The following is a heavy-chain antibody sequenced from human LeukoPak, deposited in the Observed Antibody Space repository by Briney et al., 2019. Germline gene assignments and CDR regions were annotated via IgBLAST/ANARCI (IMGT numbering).Heavy chain of an antibody. V-gene: IGHV3-7*01. Sequence: GGPLRLSCAATGLSFRSYWMTWVRQAPGKGLEWLAIIKQDGSEKHYKGSVEGRFTISRDNAKNSLHLQMNSLNAEDTAVYCCAGCYGYLITSWGRGTLVSVCS. CDR1: GLSFRSYW. CDR3: AGCYGYLITS. J-gene: IGHJ5*02. D-gene: IGHD3-16*01. CDR2: IKQDGSEK.